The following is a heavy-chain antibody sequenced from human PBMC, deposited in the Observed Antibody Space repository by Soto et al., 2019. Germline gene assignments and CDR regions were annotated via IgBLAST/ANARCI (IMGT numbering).Heavy chain of an antibody. D-gene: IGHD2-21*01. CDR1: GYNFISHS. Sequence: QIQLVQSGGEVKKPGASVKVSCKSSGYNFISHSITWVRQAPGQGLEWMGRISAYNGNTNHAQKFQGRLTMTTDTSTSTADMELSSLRSDDTAVDYCARGAFCGGAPGCRDMDVWGQGTTVTVSS. V-gene: IGHV1-18*01. CDR3: ARGAFCGGAPGCRDMDV. CDR2: ISAYNGNT. J-gene: IGHJ6*02.